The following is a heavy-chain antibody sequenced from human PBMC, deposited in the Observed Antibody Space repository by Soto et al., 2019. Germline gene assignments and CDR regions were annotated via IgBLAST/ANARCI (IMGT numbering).Heavy chain of an antibody. J-gene: IGHJ6*02. CDR1: GGSVISGSYY. Sequence: SETMSLTCTVSGGSVISGSYYWSCIQQPPGKGLEWIGYIYYSGSTNYNPSLKSRVTISVDTSKNQFSLKLSSVTAADTAVYYCARVDEQILRYGMDVWGQGTTVTVSS. D-gene: IGHD2-8*01. CDR2: IYYSGST. V-gene: IGHV4-61*01. CDR3: ARVDEQILRYGMDV.